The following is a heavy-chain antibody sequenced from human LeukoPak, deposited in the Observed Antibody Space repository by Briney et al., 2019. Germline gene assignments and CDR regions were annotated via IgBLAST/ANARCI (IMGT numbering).Heavy chain of an antibody. CDR2: INPSSGAT. V-gene: IGHV1-2*07. D-gene: IGHD3-3*01. CDR1: GYTFTDYY. Sequence: APVKVSCKASGYTFTDYYMHWVRQAPGQGLEWMGWINPSSGATNYAHKFQGRVTMTRDTSITTASMELSRLRPDDTAVYYCARIDFWSGYCLDYWGQGTLVTVSS. CDR3: ARIDFWSGYCLDY. J-gene: IGHJ4*02.